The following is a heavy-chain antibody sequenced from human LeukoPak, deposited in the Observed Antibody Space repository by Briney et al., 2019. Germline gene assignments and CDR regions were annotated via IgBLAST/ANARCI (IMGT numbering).Heavy chain of an antibody. CDR2: ISSNGDST. J-gene: IGHJ6*02. CDR3: ARDSSITNYYYGMDV. Sequence: GGSLRLSCTASGFPFNSYAMHWVRQAPGKGLEYVSGISSNGDSTYYANSVKGRFTISRDNSKNTLYLQMGSLRAEDMAVFYCARDSSITNYYYGMDVWGQGTTVTVSS. V-gene: IGHV3-64*01. CDR1: GFPFNSYA. D-gene: IGHD2-2*01.